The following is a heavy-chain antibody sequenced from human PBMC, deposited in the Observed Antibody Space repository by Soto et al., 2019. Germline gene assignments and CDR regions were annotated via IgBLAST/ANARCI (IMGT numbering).Heavy chain of an antibody. J-gene: IGHJ6*02. CDR2: INPSGGST. CDR1: VYTFTSYY. D-gene: IGHD3-3*01. CDR3: ARMASYNYDFWXGYYTEGPNYYGMDV. Sequence: ASVKVSCKASVYTFTSYYMHWVRQAPGQGLEWMGIINPSGGSTSYAQKFQGRVTMTRDTSTSTVYMELSSLRSEDTAVYYCARMASYNYDFWXGYYTEGPNYYGMDVWGQGTTVTVSS. V-gene: IGHV1-46*01.